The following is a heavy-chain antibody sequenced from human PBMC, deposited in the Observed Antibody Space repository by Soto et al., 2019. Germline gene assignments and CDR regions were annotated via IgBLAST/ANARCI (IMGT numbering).Heavy chain of an antibody. CDR3: AGGGVRGVVTRTRDYYGMDV. J-gene: IGHJ6*02. CDR1: GYNFTNYW. Sequence: EVQLVQSGAEVKKPGESLKISCKGSGYNFTNYWIGWVRQMPGKGLESMGIIYPGDSDTRYSPSFQGQVTISADKSISTAHLQWSILKASDTAMYYCAGGGVRGVVTRTRDYYGMDVWGQGTTVTVSS. CDR2: IYPGDSDT. D-gene: IGHD3-10*01. V-gene: IGHV5-51*01.